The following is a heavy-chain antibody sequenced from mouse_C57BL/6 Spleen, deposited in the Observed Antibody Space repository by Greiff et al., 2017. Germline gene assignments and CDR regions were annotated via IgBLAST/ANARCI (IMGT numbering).Heavy chain of an antibody. D-gene: IGHD1-1*01. CDR2: INPSTGGT. Sequence: VQLQQSGPELVKPGASVKISCKASGYSFTGYYMHWVKQSSEKSLEWIGEINPSTGGTSYNQKFKGKAKLTVDKSSSTAYMQLKSLTSEDSAVYYCARMGYYGSSYWYFDVWGTGTTVTVSS. CDR3: ARMGYYGSSYWYFDV. V-gene: IGHV1-43*01. J-gene: IGHJ1*03. CDR1: GYSFTGYY.